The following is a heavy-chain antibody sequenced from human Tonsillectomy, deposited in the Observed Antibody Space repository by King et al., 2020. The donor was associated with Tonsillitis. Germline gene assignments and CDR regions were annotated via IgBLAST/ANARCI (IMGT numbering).Heavy chain of an antibody. Sequence: VQLVESGGGVVQPGRSVRLSCAASGFTFRTFGMHWVRQAPGKGLEWVSVIWNDGTKKYYGDSVKGRFTISRDNSNSTLYLQMDSLRAEDTAWYYCVTGNRNYFDYWGQGALVTVSS. CDR3: VTGNRNYFDY. CDR2: IWNDGTKK. V-gene: IGHV3-33*08. CDR1: GFTFRTFG. J-gene: IGHJ4*02.